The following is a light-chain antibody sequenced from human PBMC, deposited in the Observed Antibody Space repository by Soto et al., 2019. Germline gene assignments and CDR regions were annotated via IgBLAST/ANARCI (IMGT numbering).Light chain of an antibody. CDR1: QSVGSDY. CDR3: QQYGSSRYS. CDR2: GAS. J-gene: IGKJ2*03. Sequence: EIVLTQSPGTLVLSPGDRATLSCRASQSVGSDYLAWYQQKPGQAPRVLIYGASSRATGIPDRFTGSGSGTDFTLTISRLEPEDFAVYFCQQYGSSRYSFGQGTK. V-gene: IGKV3-20*01.